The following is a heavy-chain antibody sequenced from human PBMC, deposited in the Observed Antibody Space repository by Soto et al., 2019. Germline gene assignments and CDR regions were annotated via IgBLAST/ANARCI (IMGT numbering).Heavy chain of an antibody. Sequence: QVPLVQSGAEVKKPGSSVKVSCKASGGTFSSYAISWVRQAPGQGLEWMGGIIPIFGTANYAQKFQGRVTITADESTSTAYMELSSLRSEDTAVYYCARGIVVVVPAAIGGYNWFDPWGQGTLVTVSS. CDR3: ARGIVVVVPAAIGGYNWFDP. CDR2: IIPIFGTA. V-gene: IGHV1-69*01. J-gene: IGHJ5*02. CDR1: GGTFSSYA. D-gene: IGHD2-2*02.